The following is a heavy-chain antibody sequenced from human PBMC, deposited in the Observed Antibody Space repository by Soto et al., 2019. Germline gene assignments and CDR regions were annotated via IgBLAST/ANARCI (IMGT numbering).Heavy chain of an antibody. V-gene: IGHV3-33*01. CDR1: GFTFSSYG. CDR2: IWYDGSNK. CDR3: ARGCSGGSCYWAPLDY. Sequence: GGSLRLSCAASGFTFSSYGMHWVRQAPGKGLEWVAVIWYDGSNKYYADSVKGRFTISRDNSKNTLYLQMNSLRAEDTAVYYCARGCSGGSCYWAPLDYWGQGTLVTVSS. J-gene: IGHJ4*02. D-gene: IGHD2-15*01.